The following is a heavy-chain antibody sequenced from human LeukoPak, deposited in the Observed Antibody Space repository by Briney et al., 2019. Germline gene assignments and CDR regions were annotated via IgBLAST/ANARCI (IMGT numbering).Heavy chain of an antibody. CDR3: TRDLMDYDVSTGLHHYYMDV. Sequence: GGSLRLSCAASGFTFSSYWMNWVRQAPGKGLEWVANIKQDGSEKYYVDSVKGRFTISRDNAKNSLYLQMNSLRAEDTAVYHCTRDLMDYDVSTGLHHYYMDVWGQGTTVTVSS. D-gene: IGHD3-9*01. CDR2: IKQDGSEK. V-gene: IGHV3-7*01. CDR1: GFTFSSYW. J-gene: IGHJ6*02.